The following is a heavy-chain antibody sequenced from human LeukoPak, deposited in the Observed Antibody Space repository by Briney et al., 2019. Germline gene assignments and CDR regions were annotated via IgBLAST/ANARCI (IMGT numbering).Heavy chain of an antibody. V-gene: IGHV3-7*01. D-gene: IGHD6-25*01. CDR1: GFTLSTYY. J-gene: IGHJ5*02. CDR3: ARDRRAEDTPYNWFDP. Sequence: GGSLRLSCAASGFTLSTYYMSWVRQAPGKGLEWVANIKQDGNVENYVDSVKGGFTLSRDNTKSTLYLQMDGLKVEDTAVYYCARDRRAEDTPYNWFDPWGKGTLLSLPS. CDR2: IKQDGNVE.